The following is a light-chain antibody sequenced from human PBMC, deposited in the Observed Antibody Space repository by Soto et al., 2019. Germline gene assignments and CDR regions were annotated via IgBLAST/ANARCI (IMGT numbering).Light chain of an antibody. V-gene: IGKV3-11*01. J-gene: IGKJ2*01. CDR1: QSVGTF. Sequence: EVVLTQSPVTLSLSPGERATLSCRASQSVGTFLAWYQQKPGQAPRLIIYDTSNRATGIPARFSGTGSGTNFALTTSGVGREGFAVYFCQHRPTRPRILGQG. CDR3: QHRPTRPRI. CDR2: DTS.